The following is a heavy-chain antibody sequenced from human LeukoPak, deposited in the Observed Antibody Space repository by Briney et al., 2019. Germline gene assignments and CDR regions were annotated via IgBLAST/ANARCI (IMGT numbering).Heavy chain of an antibody. CDR3: ARRSPGTSGAFDI. V-gene: IGHV1-24*01. D-gene: IGHD1-1*01. CDR1: GYTLTELS. Sequence: ASVKVSCKVSGYTLTELSIHWVRQAPGKGLEWMGGFDPEDGETIYAQKFQGRVTITADESTSTAYMELSSLRSEDTAVYYCARRSPGTSGAFDIWGQGTMVTVSS. J-gene: IGHJ3*02. CDR2: FDPEDGET.